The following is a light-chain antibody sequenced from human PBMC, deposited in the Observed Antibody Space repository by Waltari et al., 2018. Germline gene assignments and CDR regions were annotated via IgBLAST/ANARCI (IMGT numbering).Light chain of an antibody. J-gene: IGKJ4*01. CDR3: QQYDDLPPT. CDR1: QAISSW. V-gene: IGKV1D-16*01. CDR2: ATS. Sequence: DIQMTQSPSSLSASVGDKVTITSHASQAISSWLAWYQQKPGKAPKPLIYATSSLQSGVPSRFSCSGSWTDYTLTISSLQPEDFATYYCQQYDDLPPTFVGGTKVEIK.